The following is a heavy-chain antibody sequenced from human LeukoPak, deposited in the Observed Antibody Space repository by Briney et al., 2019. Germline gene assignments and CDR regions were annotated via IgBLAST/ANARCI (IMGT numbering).Heavy chain of an antibody. CDR2: ISSSGRAI. Sequence: PGGSLRLSCAASGFTYSDYFLSWFRRAPGKGLEWISHISSSGRAIYYADSVKGRFTISRDNAKNSLYLQMNSLRDEDTAVYYCARALVADYDILTGYYTGGVGYWGQGTLVTVSS. D-gene: IGHD3-9*01. CDR3: ARALVADYDILTGYYTGGVGY. V-gene: IGHV3-11*04. J-gene: IGHJ4*02. CDR1: GFTYSDYF.